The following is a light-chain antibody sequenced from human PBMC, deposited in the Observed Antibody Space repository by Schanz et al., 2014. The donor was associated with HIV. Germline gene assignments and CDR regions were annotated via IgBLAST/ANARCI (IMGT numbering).Light chain of an antibody. CDR3: QSHDSRLSAWV. Sequence: QSALTQPASVSGSPGQSVTISCTGTSSDVGGYNYVSWYQQHPGKAPQLMICDDSRRPSGVSNRFSGSKSGTSGSLAITGLQAEDEADYYCQSHDSRLSAWVFGGGTKLTVL. CDR1: SSDVGGYNY. V-gene: IGLV2-14*01. J-gene: IGLJ3*02. CDR2: DDS.